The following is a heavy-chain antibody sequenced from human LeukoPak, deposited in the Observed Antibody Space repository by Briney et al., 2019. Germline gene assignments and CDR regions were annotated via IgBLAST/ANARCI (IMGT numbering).Heavy chain of an antibody. CDR1: GFXFRSYW. CDR2: IKHDGSDK. Sequence: GGSLRLSCAASGFXFRSYWISWVRQAPGKGLECVAMIKHDGSDKYYVDSVKGRLTISRDNAKNSLYLQMNSLTAEDTAVYYCAGEPRALAHWGQGTLVTVSS. CDR3: AGEPRALAH. V-gene: IGHV3-7*05. J-gene: IGHJ4*02.